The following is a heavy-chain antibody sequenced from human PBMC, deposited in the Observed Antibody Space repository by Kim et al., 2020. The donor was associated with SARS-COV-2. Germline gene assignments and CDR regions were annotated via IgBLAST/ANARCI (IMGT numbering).Heavy chain of an antibody. CDR1: GFTFSSYG. CDR3: AKEGVYDSRGLYFDY. D-gene: IGHD3-22*01. Sequence: GGSLRLFCAASGFTFSSYGMHWVRQAPGKGLEWVAVISYDGSNKYYADSVKGRFTISRDNSKTTLYLQMNSMSAEDTAVYYCAKEGVYDSRGLYFDYWG. J-gene: IGHJ4*01. CDR2: ISYDGSNK. V-gene: IGHV3-30*18.